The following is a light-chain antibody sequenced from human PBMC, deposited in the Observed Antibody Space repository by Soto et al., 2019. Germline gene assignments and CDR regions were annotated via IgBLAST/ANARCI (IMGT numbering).Light chain of an antibody. CDR1: QGIGSY. CDR3: QKYNRGPLT. J-gene: IGKJ4*01. Sequence: QMTQSPSSLSASIGDRVTITCRASQGIGSYLAWYQQRPGKVPQLLISAASTLQSGVPSRFSGSGSGTDFTLTINSLQPEDAATYYWQKYNRGPLTFGGGTKVEI. V-gene: IGKV1-27*01. CDR2: AAS.